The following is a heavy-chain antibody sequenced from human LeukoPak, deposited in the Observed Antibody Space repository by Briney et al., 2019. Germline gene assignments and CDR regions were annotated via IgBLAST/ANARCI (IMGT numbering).Heavy chain of an antibody. D-gene: IGHD2-2*01. V-gene: IGHV1-2*02. CDR1: GYTFTGYY. Sequence: GASVKVSCKASGYTFTGYYMHWVRQAPGQGLEWMGWINPNSGGTNYAQKFQGRVTMTRDTSISTAYMELSRLRSDDTAVYYCARVGEYQLLFGWFDPWGQGTLVTVSS. CDR2: INPNSGGT. CDR3: ARVGEYQLLFGWFDP. J-gene: IGHJ5*02.